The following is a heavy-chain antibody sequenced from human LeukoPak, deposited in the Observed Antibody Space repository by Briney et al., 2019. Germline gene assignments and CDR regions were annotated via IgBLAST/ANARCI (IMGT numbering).Heavy chain of an antibody. CDR1: GFTFTSSA. Sequence: AVKVSCKASGFTFTSSAVQWVRQARGQRLEWIGWIVVGSGNTNYAQKFQERVAITRDMYTSTAYMELSSLRSEDTAVYYCAASPPQWLVRWGQGTLVTVSS. CDR3: AASPPQWLVR. D-gene: IGHD6-19*01. CDR2: IVVGSGNT. J-gene: IGHJ4*02. V-gene: IGHV1-58*01.